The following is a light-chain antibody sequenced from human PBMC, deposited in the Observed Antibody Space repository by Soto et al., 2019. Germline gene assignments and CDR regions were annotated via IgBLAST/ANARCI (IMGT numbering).Light chain of an antibody. CDR3: AAWDDSLNGFYV. J-gene: IGLJ1*01. Sequence: QSVLTQPPSASGTPGQRVTISCSGSFSNIGSNTANWYQQLPGTAPKLLIHSNSQRPSGVPDRFSGSKSGTSASLAISGLQSEDEADYYCAAWDDSLNGFYVFGTGTKLTVL. V-gene: IGLV1-44*01. CDR2: SNS. CDR1: FSNIGSNT.